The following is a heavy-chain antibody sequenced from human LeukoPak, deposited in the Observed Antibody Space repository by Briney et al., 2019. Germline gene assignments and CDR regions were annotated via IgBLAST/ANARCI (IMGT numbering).Heavy chain of an antibody. V-gene: IGHV3-23*01. CDR1: GFTFSSYG. CDR3: AQDYYGSGGTTFDY. CDR2: ISGSGGST. Sequence: GGSLRLSCAASGFTFSSYGMSWVRQAPGKGLEWVSAISGSGGSTYYADSVKGRFTIYRDNSKNTLYLQMNSLRAEDTAVYYCAQDYYGSGGTTFDYWGQGTLVTVSS. J-gene: IGHJ4*02. D-gene: IGHD3-10*01.